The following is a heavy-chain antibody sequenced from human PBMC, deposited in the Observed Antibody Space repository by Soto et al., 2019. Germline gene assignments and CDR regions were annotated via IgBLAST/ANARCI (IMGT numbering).Heavy chain of an antibody. V-gene: IGHV3-73*01. J-gene: IGHJ6*02. Sequence: GGSLRLSCAASGFTLSDSSKTWVRHASGKGLEWVGRIRSKPDSYATAYAASLKGRFTISRDDSKNTAYLQINSLKTEDTAVYYCSCRCNPAIRMDVWGQGTTVTVS. CDR1: GFTLSDSS. D-gene: IGHD2-8*01. CDR3: SCRCNPAIRMDV. CDR2: IRSKPDSYAT.